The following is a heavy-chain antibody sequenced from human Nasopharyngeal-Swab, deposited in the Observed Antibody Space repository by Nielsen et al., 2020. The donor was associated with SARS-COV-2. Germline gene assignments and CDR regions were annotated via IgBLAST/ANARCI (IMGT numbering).Heavy chain of an antibody. D-gene: IGHD2/OR15-2a*01. Sequence: GESLKISCGASESGFTFSNHVMSWVRQAPGRGLEWVSAISGSGGKTYYADSVKGRFTVSRDNSKNTVFLEMNSLRVEDTAVYYCAKMEGFIPLSNTWSRFDPWGQGTLVTVSS. CDR1: ESGFTFSNHV. J-gene: IGHJ5*02. CDR3: AKMEGFIPLSNTWSRFDP. V-gene: IGHV3-23*01. CDR2: ISGSGGKT.